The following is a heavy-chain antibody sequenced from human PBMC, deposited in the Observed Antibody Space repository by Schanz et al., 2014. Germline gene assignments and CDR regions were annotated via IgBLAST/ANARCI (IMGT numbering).Heavy chain of an antibody. CDR3: AKDAPYPFDL. J-gene: IGHJ2*01. V-gene: IGHV3-23*01. CDR1: GFNFSDYA. Sequence: EVHLLESGGGLVPPGGSLRLSCAASGFNFSDYAMCWVRQAPGKGLEWVSAISGGGGTTYYTDSVKGRFTISRDNSKSTLYLQMNSLRAEDTAVYYCAKDAPYPFDLWGRGTLXTVSS. CDR2: ISGGGGTT.